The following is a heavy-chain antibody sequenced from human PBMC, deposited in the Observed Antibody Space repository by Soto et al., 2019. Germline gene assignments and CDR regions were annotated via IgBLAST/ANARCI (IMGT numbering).Heavy chain of an antibody. D-gene: IGHD3-9*01. CDR2: IWYDGSNK. V-gene: IGHV3-33*01. Sequence: GGSLRLSCAASGFTFSSYGMHWVRQAPGKGLEWVAVIWYDGSNKYYADSVKGRFTISRDNSKNTLYLQMNSLRAEDTAVYYYARERGYDIVTGLLPYYGMAVWGQGTTVTVCS. CDR1: GFTFSSYG. CDR3: ARERGYDIVTGLLPYYGMAV. J-gene: IGHJ6*02.